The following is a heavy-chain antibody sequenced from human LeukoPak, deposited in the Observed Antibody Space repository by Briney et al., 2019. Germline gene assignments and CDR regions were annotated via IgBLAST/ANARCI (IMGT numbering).Heavy chain of an antibody. D-gene: IGHD3-3*01. CDR3: ARLGYDFWSGYSEGDYFDY. Sequence: SETLSLTCTVSGGSISSYYWSWIRQPPGKGLEWIGYIYYSESTNYNPSLKSRVTISVDTSKNQFSLKLSSVTAADTAVYYCARLGYDFWSGYSEGDYFDYWGQGTLVTVSS. CDR2: IYYSEST. J-gene: IGHJ4*02. CDR1: GGSISSYY. V-gene: IGHV4-59*01.